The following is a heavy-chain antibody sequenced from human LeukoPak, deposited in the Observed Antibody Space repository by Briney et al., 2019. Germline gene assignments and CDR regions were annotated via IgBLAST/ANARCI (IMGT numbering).Heavy chain of an antibody. CDR3: AHNPHYNWKAHFDY. J-gene: IGHJ4*02. D-gene: IGHD1-20*01. CDR2: IYWDDDK. CDR1: GFSLATSGVG. V-gene: IGHV2-5*02. Sequence: SGPTLVNPPPPLTLTCSFSGFSLATSGVGGGWIRQPPGKALEWLALIYWDDDKRYSPSRKSRLAITKDTSKNQVVLTMPDMDPVDTATYYRAHNPHYNWKAHFDYWGQGALVTVSS.